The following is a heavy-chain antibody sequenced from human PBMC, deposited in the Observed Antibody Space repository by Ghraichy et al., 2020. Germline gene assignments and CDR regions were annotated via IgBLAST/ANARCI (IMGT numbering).Heavy chain of an antibody. CDR3: AREGYCSSTSCYAGEYYFDY. CDR1: GGTFSSYA. D-gene: IGHD2-2*01. CDR2: IIPIFGTA. J-gene: IGHJ4*02. V-gene: IGHV1-69*13. Sequence: SVKVSCKASGGTFSSYAISWVRQAPGQGLEWMGGIIPIFGTANYAQKFQGRVTITADESTSTASMELSSLSSEGTAVYYCAREGYCSSTSCYAGEYYFDYWGQGTLFTVSS.